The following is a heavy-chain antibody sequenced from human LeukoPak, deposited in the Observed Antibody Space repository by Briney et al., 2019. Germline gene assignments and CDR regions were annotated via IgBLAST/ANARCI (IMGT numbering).Heavy chain of an antibody. D-gene: IGHD5-18*01. CDR1: GFTFSSYA. Sequence: GGSLRLSCAASGFTFSSYAMSWVRQAPGKGLEWVSAISGSGGSTYYVDSVKGRFTISRDNFKNTLYLQMNSLRAEDTAVYYCAKDHGYSYGVDAFDIWGQGTMVTVSS. CDR2: ISGSGGST. J-gene: IGHJ3*02. V-gene: IGHV3-23*01. CDR3: AKDHGYSYGVDAFDI.